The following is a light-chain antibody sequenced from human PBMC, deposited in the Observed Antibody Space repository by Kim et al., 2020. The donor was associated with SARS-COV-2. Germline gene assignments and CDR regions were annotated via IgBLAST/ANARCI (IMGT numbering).Light chain of an antibody. V-gene: IGKV3-20*01. CDR1: QSVDSNY. Sequence: APGERATLSCMASQSVDSNYLAWYQQKTGQAPRLLIYGASTRATGIPDRFSGSGSGTDFTLTISRLEPEDFAVYYCQQYGSPPETFGQGSKVDIK. CDR2: GAS. J-gene: IGKJ1*01. CDR3: QQYGSPPET.